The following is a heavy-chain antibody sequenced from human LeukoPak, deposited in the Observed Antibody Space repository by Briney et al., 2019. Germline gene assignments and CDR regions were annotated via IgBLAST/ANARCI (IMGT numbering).Heavy chain of an antibody. CDR2: IASSSTYI. D-gene: IGHD6-19*01. CDR3: ARDTSGLGGDY. J-gene: IGHJ4*02. Sequence: GGSLRLSCAASGFTFNTYTMHWVRQAPGKGLEWVSSIASSSTYIYYADSVKGRFTISRDNAKNSLYLQMNSLRAEDTAVYFCARDTSGLGGDYWGQGTLVTVSS. V-gene: IGHV3-21*01. CDR1: GFTFNTYT.